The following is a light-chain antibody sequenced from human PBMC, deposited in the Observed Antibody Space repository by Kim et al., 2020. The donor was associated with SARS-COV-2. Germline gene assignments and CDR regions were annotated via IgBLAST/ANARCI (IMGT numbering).Light chain of an antibody. Sequence: EIVLTLSPGSLSLSPGERATLSCRASQSVSSNYLAWYRQKPGQAPRPVIHEASRRATGIPDRFSGSGSGTDFTLTISRLEPEDFAVYYCQQYCSSPHSFGGGTKVDIK. CDR2: EAS. CDR3: QQYCSSPHS. J-gene: IGKJ4*01. CDR1: QSVSSNY. V-gene: IGKV3-20*01.